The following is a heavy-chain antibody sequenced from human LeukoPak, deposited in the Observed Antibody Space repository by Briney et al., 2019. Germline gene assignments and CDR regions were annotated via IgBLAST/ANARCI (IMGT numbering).Heavy chain of an antibody. CDR2: ISGSGGST. J-gene: IGHJ4*02. Sequence: GGSLRLSCSVSGFTFSTFAMHWVRQAPGKGLEWVSAISGSGGSTYYADSAKGRFTISRDNSKNTLYLQMNSLRAEDTAVYYCAKDGDYDFWSGYLWKFDYWGQGTLVTVSS. CDR3: AKDGDYDFWSGYLWKFDY. CDR1: GFTFSTFA. V-gene: IGHV3-23*01. D-gene: IGHD3-3*01.